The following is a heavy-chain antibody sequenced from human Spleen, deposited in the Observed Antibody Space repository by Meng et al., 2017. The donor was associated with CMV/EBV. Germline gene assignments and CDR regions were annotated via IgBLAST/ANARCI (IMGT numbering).Heavy chain of an antibody. CDR3: ARAPLVNWDMPDY. V-gene: IGHV3-20*03. J-gene: IGHJ4*02. CDR2: INWNGGST. Sequence: ASVFTLDDSGMSWVRQAPGKGLEWVSGINWNGGSTGYADSVKGRFTISRDNAKNSLYLQMHSLRAEDTALYSCARAPLVNWDMPDYWGQGTLVTVSS. CDR1: VFTLDDSG. D-gene: IGHD7-27*01.